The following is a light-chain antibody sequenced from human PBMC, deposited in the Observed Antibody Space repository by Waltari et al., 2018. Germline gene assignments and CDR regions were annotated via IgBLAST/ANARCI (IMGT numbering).Light chain of an antibody. CDR1: QTLLHSNGITR. J-gene: IGKJ2*01. V-gene: IGKV2-30*02. CDR2: QVS. Sequence: DVVMTQFPLSLPVILGQPASISCSSTQTLLHSNGITRLNWYHQRPGQSPRRLIYQVSDRDSGVPDRFSGSGSGTDFTLKISRVEAEDVGVYYCMQGTYWPHTFGQGTKLEIK. CDR3: MQGTYWPHT.